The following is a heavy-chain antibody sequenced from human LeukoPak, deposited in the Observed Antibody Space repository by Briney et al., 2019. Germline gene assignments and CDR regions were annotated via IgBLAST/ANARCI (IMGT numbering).Heavy chain of an antibody. V-gene: IGHV1-69*05. CDR2: IIPIFGTE. CDR1: GGTFSSYA. Sequence: SVKVSCKASGGTFSSYAISWVRQAPGQGLEWMGGIIPIFGTENYAQKFQGRVTITTDESTSTAYMELSSLRSEDTAVYYCAVGVRGVYDYWGQGTLVTVSS. J-gene: IGHJ4*02. D-gene: IGHD3-10*02. CDR3: AVGVRGVYDY.